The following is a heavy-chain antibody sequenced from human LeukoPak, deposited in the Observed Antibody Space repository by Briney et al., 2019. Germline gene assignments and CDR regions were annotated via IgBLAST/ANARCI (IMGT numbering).Heavy chain of an antibody. D-gene: IGHD3-22*01. CDR3: AREASSGYYFDY. CDR2: IIPIFGTA. CDR1: GGTFSSYA. V-gene: IGHV1-69*05. Sequence: GASVKVSCKASGGTFSSYAISWVRQAPGEGLEWMGGIIPIFGTANYAQKFQGRVTITTDESTSTAYMELSSLRSEDTAVYYCAREASSGYYFDYWGQRTQVTVSS. J-gene: IGHJ4*02.